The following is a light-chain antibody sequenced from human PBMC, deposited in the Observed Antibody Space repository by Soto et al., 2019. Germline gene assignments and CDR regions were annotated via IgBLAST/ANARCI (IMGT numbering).Light chain of an antibody. Sequence: QSALTQPASVSGSPGQSITISCTGTSSDVGLYNYVSWYQHHPGKAPKLMIYEVSNRPSEISNRFSGSKSGNTASLTISGLLAEDEADYYCSSYTASSIYVVGTGTKLTVL. CDR2: EVS. V-gene: IGLV2-14*01. CDR3: SSYTASSIYV. J-gene: IGLJ1*01. CDR1: SSDVGLYNY.